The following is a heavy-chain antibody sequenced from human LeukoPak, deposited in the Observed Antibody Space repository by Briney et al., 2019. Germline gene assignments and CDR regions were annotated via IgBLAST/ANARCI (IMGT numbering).Heavy chain of an antibody. J-gene: IGHJ4*02. V-gene: IGHV5-51*01. CDR1: GYSFTSYW. CDR2: IYPGDSDT. D-gene: IGHD3-22*01. CDR3: ARPRYYYDNSGYSMYYFDY. Sequence: GESLKTSCKGSGYSFTSYWIGWVRQMPGKGLEWMGIIYPGDSDTRYSPSFQGQVTISADKSISTAYLQWSSLKASDTAMYYCARPRYYYDNSGYSMYYFDYWGQGTLVTVFS.